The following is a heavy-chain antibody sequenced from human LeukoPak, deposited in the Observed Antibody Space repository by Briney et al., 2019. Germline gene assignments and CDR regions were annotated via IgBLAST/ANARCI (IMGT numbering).Heavy chain of an antibody. CDR2: IRYDGSNT. V-gene: IGHV3-30*02. CDR1: GFTFSSYG. J-gene: IGHJ4*02. Sequence: GGSLRLSCAASGFTFSSYGMHWVRQAPGKGLEWVAFIRYDGSNTYYADCVKGRFTISRDNSKNTLYLQMNSLRAEDTAVYYCAKDVIVAFDYWGQGTLVTVSS. CDR3: AKDVIVAFDY. D-gene: IGHD2/OR15-2a*01.